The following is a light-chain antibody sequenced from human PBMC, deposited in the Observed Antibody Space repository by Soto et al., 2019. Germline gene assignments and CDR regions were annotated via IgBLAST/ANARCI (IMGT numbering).Light chain of an antibody. Sequence: EIVLTQSPGTLSLSPGERATLSCRASQSVSSSYLAWYQQKPGQAPKPLIYGASSRATGIPDRFSASGSGTDFTLTISGLEPEDFAVYYCQQYGSSLITFGQGTRLEIK. CDR1: QSVSSSY. J-gene: IGKJ5*01. V-gene: IGKV3-20*01. CDR2: GAS. CDR3: QQYGSSLIT.